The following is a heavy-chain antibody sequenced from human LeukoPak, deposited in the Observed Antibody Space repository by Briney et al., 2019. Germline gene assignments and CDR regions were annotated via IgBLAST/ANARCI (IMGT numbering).Heavy chain of an antibody. CDR2: TYSGGST. V-gene: IGHV3-66*01. CDR1: GLTVSSNY. CDR3: ARCGDGLPCDFDY. J-gene: IGHJ4*02. D-gene: IGHD3-10*01. Sequence: GGSLRLSCAASGLTVSSNYMTWVRQAPGKGLEWVSVTYSGGSTFYTDSVKGRFTISRDNAKNSLFLQMNSLRAEDTAMYYCARCGDGLPCDFDYWGQGTLLTVSS.